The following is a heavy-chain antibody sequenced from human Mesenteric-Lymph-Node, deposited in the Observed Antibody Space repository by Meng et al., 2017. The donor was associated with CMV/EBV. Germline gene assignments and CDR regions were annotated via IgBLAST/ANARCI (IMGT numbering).Heavy chain of an antibody. CDR3: ARHQIVVTPGAILGLGYTSRVNGMDV. Sequence: WIRQPPGKGLEWIGSIYNTGNTDYNPSLKSRVTISVDTSKNQFSLKLRSVTAADRAAYYCARHQIVVTPGAILGLGYTSRVNGMDVWGQGTTVTVSS. CDR2: IYNTGNT. D-gene: IGHD6-13*01. V-gene: IGHV4-39*01. J-gene: IGHJ6*02.